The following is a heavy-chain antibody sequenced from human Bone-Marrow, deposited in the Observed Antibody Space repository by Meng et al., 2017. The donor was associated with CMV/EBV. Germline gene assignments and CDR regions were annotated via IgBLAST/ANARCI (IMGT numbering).Heavy chain of an antibody. D-gene: IGHD5-18*01. CDR1: GFTFSSYA. CDR2: ISGSGGST. CDR3: ARDPRRGYSYGYQYDY. V-gene: IGHV3-23*01. J-gene: IGHJ4*02. Sequence: GESLKISCAASGFTFSSYAMSWVRQAPGKGLEWVSAISGSGGSTYYADSVKGRFTISRDNSKNSLYLQMNSLRAADTAVYYCARDPRRGYSYGYQYDYWGQGTLVTVSS.